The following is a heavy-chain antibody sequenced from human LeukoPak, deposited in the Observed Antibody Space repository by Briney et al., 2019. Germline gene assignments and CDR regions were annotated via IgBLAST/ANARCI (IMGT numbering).Heavy chain of an antibody. V-gene: IGHV4-39*07. J-gene: IGHJ3*02. CDR2: IYYSGST. CDR3: ARDPDRLELRGAFDI. D-gene: IGHD1-7*01. Sequence: SETLSLTCTVSGGSISSSSYYWGWIRQPPGKGLEWIGSIYYSGSTYYNPSLKSRVTISVDTSKNQFSLKLSSVTAADTAVYYCARDPDRLELRGAFDIWGQGTMVTVSS. CDR1: GGSISSSSYY.